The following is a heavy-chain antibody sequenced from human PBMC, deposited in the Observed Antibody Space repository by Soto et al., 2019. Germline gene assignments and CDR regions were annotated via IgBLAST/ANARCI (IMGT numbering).Heavy chain of an antibody. V-gene: IGHV1-69*02. CDR1: GGTFSSYT. CDR2: IIPILGIA. Sequence: ASVKVSCKASGGTFSSYTISWVRQAPGQGLEWMGRIIPILGIANYAQKFQGRVTITADKSTSTAYMELSSLRSEDTAVYYCARAPLLRYEYFHYWGQGTLVTVSS. CDR3: ARAPLLRYEYFHY. D-gene: IGHD4-17*01. J-gene: IGHJ1*01.